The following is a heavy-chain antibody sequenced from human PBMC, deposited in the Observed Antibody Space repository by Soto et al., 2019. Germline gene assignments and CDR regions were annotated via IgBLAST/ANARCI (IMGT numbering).Heavy chain of an antibody. CDR2: IIPIFGTA. J-gene: IGHJ6*02. CDR1: GGTFSSYA. Sequence: SVKVSCKASGGTFSSYAISWVRQAPGQGLEWMGGIIPIFGTANYAQKFQGRVTITADESTSTAYMELSSLRSEDTAVYYCATARGYYYVMDVWGQGTTVTVSS. V-gene: IGHV1-69*13. CDR3: ATARGYYYVMDV.